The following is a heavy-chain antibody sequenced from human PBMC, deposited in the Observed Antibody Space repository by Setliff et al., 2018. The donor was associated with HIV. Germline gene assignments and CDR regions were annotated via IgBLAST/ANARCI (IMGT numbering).Heavy chain of an antibody. J-gene: IGHJ4*02. Sequence: GGSLRLSCAASGFSFSNYWMHWVRQAPGKGLVWVSRINTDGSSTLYADSVKGRFTISRDNSKNTLFLQMNSLRAEDTAVYSCARGTSTGWYPYFFDLWGQGTLVTVSS. D-gene: IGHD6-19*01. CDR1: GFSFSNYW. V-gene: IGHV3-74*01. CDR2: INTDGSST. CDR3: ARGTSTGWYPYFFDL.